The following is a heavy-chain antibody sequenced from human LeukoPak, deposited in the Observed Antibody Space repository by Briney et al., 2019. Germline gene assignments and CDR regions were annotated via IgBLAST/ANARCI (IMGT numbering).Heavy chain of an antibody. CDR3: ARGIAAAASPDY. Sequence: GGSLRLSCAASGFTVSGNCLSWVRQAPGKGLEWVSTIYAGGSTYYADSVKGRFTTSRDNSKNTLYLQMNTLRVEDTAVYYCARGIAAAASPDYWGQGTLVTVSS. J-gene: IGHJ4*02. CDR2: IYAGGST. V-gene: IGHV3-66*01. D-gene: IGHD6-13*01. CDR1: GFTVSGNC.